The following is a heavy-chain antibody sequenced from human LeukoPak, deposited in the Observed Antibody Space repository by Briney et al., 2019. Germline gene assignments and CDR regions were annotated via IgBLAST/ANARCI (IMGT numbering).Heavy chain of an antibody. D-gene: IGHD5-12*01. V-gene: IGHV1-46*01. CDR1: AYTFTSYY. CDR2: INPSGGST. Sequence: ASVKVSCKASAYTFTSYYMHWVRQAPGQGLEWMGIINPSGGSTSYAQKFQGRVTITADKSTSTAYMELSSLRSEDTAVYYCARGTSGANYYYYYMDVWGKGTTVTVSS. CDR3: ARGTSGANYYYYYMDV. J-gene: IGHJ6*03.